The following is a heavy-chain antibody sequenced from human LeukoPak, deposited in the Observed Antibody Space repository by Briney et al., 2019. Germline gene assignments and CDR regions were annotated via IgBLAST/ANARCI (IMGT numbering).Heavy chain of an antibody. J-gene: IGHJ6*03. D-gene: IGHD6-6*01. CDR2: ILYDGSNK. CDR1: GFTFSSYD. Sequence: GGSLRLSCAASGFTFSSYDMHWVRQAPGKGLEWVALILYDGSNKNYADSVNGRSTISRDNSKNTVYLQMNSLRVEDTAVYYCAKLAATFSYYMDVWGKGTTVTVSS. CDR3: AKLAATFSYYMDV. V-gene: IGHV3-30*18.